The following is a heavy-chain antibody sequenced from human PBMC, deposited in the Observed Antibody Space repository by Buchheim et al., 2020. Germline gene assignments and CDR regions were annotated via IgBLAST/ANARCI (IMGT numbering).Heavy chain of an antibody. CDR1: GGSISSNRYY. Sequence: QLQLQESGPGLVKPSETLSLTCTVSGGSISSNRYYWGWIRQPPGKGLEWIGNIYYSGITYYNPSLKCRVTISIDTSKNLFSLKLRSVTAADMAVYYCSRAVTAKYYGMDVWGQGT. D-gene: IGHD4-11*01. J-gene: IGHJ6*02. CDR3: SRAVTAKYYGMDV. CDR2: IYYSGIT. V-gene: IGHV4-39*07.